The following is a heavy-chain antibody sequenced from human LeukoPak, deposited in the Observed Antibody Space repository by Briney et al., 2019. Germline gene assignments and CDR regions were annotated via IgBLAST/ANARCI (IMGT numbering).Heavy chain of an antibody. V-gene: IGHV3-74*01. CDR3: ARGLYGDPPGLDY. CDR1: GFTFSSYW. J-gene: IGHJ4*02. CDR2: IKNDGSST. D-gene: IGHD4-17*01. Sequence: GGSLRLSCAASGFTFSSYWMHWVRQAPGKGLVWASRIKNDGSSTTYADFVEGRFTISRDNAKNTMYLQMNSLRAEDTAVYCCARGLYGDPPGLDYWGQGTLVTVSS.